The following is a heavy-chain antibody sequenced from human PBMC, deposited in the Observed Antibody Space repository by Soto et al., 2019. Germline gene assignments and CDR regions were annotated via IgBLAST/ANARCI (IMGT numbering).Heavy chain of an antibody. V-gene: IGHV1-58*02. J-gene: IGHJ6*02. CDR1: GFTFTSSA. D-gene: IGHD1-26*01. CDR3: ARIFVALLYGMDV. Sequence: SVKVSCKASGFTFTSSAMQWVRQARGQRLEWIGWIVVGSGNTNYAQKFQERVTITRDMSTSTAYMELSSLRSEDTAVYYCARIFVALLYGMDVWGQGTTVTVSS. CDR2: IVVGSGNT.